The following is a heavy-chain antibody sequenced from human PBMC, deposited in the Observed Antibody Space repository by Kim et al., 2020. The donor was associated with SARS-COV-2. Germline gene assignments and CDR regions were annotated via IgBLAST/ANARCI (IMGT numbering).Heavy chain of an antibody. V-gene: IGHV3-72*01. CDR3: TRGGFQHAFDV. CDR1: GFSFSDHY. D-gene: IGHD3-16*01. Sequence: GGSLRLSCVASGFSFSDHYMDWARQAPGKGLEWVGRIRKKSEGYSTEYAASVKGRFTVSRDDSKSSLYLQMNGLKAEDAAGYFLTRGGFQHAFDVLGHG. CDR2: IRKKSEGYST. J-gene: IGHJ3*01.